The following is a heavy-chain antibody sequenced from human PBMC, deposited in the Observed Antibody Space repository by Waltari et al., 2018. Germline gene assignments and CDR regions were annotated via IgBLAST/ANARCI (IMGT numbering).Heavy chain of an antibody. V-gene: IGHV1-2*02. D-gene: IGHD1-1*01. J-gene: IGHJ5*02. Sequence: QVQLVQSGAEGKKHGASVKGSCKASGYPFTGSYMHWVRQAPGQGLEWMGWINPNSGGTNYAQKFQGRVTMTRDTSISTAYMELSRLRSDDTAVYYCARVPPGGSWFDPWGQGTLVTVSS. CDR1: GYPFTGSY. CDR3: ARVPPGGSWFDP. CDR2: INPNSGGT.